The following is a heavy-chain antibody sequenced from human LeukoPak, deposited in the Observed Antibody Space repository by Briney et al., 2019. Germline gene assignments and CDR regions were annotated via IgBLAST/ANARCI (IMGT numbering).Heavy chain of an antibody. Sequence: GASVKVSCKASGYTFTSYGISWVRQATGQGLEWMGWMNPNSGNTGYAQKFQGRVTITRNTSISTAYMELSSLRSGDTAVYYCARASYYYDSSGYCLSYWGQGTLVTVSS. CDR1: GYTFTSYG. J-gene: IGHJ4*02. CDR2: MNPNSGNT. CDR3: ARASYYYDSSGYCLSY. V-gene: IGHV1-8*03. D-gene: IGHD3-22*01.